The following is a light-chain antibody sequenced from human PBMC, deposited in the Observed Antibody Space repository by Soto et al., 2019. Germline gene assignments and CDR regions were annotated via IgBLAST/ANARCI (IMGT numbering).Light chain of an antibody. CDR3: SSYAGSNNHVV. CDR1: SSDVGGYNY. J-gene: IGLJ2*01. Sequence: QSALTQPPSASGSPGQSVTISCTGTSSDVGGYNYVSWYQQHPGKAPKLMIYEVSNRPSGVPDRFSGSKSGNTASLTVSGLQAEDEADYYCSSYAGSNNHVVFGGGTQLTVL. V-gene: IGLV2-8*01. CDR2: EVS.